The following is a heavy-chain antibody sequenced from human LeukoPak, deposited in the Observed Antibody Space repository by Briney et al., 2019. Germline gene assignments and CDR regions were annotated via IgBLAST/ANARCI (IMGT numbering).Heavy chain of an antibody. Sequence: SQTLSLTCAISGDSVSSNSAAWNWIRQSPSRGLEWLGRTYYRSKWYNDYAVSVKIRITINPDTSKNQFSLQLNSVTPEDTAVYYCARDKTAYSSSSPGRFDPWGQGTLVTVSS. CDR3: ARDKTAYSSSSPGRFDP. D-gene: IGHD6-6*01. J-gene: IGHJ5*02. V-gene: IGHV6-1*01. CDR1: GDSVSSNSAA. CDR2: TYYRSKWYN.